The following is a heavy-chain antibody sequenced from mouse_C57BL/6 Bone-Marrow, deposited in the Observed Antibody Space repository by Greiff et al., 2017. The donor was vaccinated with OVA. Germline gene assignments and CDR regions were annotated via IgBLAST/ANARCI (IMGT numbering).Heavy chain of an antibody. CDR3: ASGDYYGSSLYYFDY. Sequence: VQLQQSGPELVKPGASVKISCKASGYTFTDYYMNWVKQSHGKSLEWIGDINPNNGGTSYNQKFKGKATLTVDKSSSTAYMELRSLTSEDSAVNYCASGDYYGSSLYYFDYWGQGTTLTVSS. D-gene: IGHD1-1*01. V-gene: IGHV1-26*01. CDR1: GYTFTDYY. J-gene: IGHJ2*01. CDR2: INPNNGGT.